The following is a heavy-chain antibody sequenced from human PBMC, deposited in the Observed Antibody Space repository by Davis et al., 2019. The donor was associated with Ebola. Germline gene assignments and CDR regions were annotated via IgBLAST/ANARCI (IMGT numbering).Heavy chain of an antibody. J-gene: IGHJ5*01. Sequence: ASVKVSCKASGGTFSSYAISWVRQAPGQGLEWMGWISAYNGNTNYAQKLQGRVTMTTDTSRSTAYMELRSLRSDDTAVYYYAREAGATTRIYDSWGQGTLVTVSS. V-gene: IGHV1-18*01. CDR3: AREAGATTRIYDS. CDR2: ISAYNGNT. CDR1: GGTFSSYA. D-gene: IGHD1-26*01.